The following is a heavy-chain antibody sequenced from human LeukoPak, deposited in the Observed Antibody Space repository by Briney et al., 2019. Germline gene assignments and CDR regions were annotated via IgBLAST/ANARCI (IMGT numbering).Heavy chain of an antibody. J-gene: IGHJ5*02. D-gene: IGHD3-10*01. CDR2: IYGSGST. CDR3: ARDSGTTGEVKFDP. Sequence: SETLSLTCTVSGGSISRYYWSWIRQPAGKGLQWIGRIYGSGSTTYNPSLKSRLTMSVDTSKNQFSLKLSSMTAADTAIYYCARDSGTTGEVKFDPWGQGTLVTVSA. CDR1: GGSISRYY. V-gene: IGHV4-4*07.